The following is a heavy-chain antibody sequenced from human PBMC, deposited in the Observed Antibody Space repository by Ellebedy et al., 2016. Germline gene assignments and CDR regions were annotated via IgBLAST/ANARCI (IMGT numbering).Heavy chain of an antibody. CDR1: GFSLDTSAVV. D-gene: IGHD1-14*01. V-gene: IGHV2-5*01. Sequence: GPTLVKPTQTLTLTCTFSGFSLDTSAVVVGWIRQPPGKALEWLSFIYGNDDKRYRPSLRSRLTITKDTAKNQVLLTMTNMDPVDTGTYFCAHRSTNREVDYWGQGTLVTVSS. CDR2: IYGNDDK. J-gene: IGHJ4*02. CDR3: AHRSTNREVDY.